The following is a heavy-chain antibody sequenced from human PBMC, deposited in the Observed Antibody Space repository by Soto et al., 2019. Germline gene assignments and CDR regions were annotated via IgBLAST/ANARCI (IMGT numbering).Heavy chain of an antibody. CDR1: GFTFSDYA. V-gene: IGHV3-30*18. CDR3: AKGGRQWLVTCDFNY. D-gene: IGHD6-19*01. CDR2: VSHDGRNT. J-gene: IGHJ4*02. Sequence: VQLVESGGGVVQPGRSLRLSCAASGFTFSDYAMHWVRQAPGKGLEWVAVVSHDGRNTHYADSVKGRFTISRDSSKNTVSRERTSLRAEDTAVYYWAKGGRQWLVTCDFNYWGQGALVTVSS.